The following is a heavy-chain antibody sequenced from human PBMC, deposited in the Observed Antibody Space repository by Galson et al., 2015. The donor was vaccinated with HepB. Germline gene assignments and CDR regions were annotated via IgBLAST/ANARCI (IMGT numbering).Heavy chain of an antibody. V-gene: IGHV3-23*01. J-gene: IGHJ4*02. D-gene: IGHD4-17*01. CDR1: GFAFSSYA. Sequence: SLRLSCAASGFAFSSYAMSWVRQAPGKGLEWVSAISGSGGSTYYADSVKGRFTISRDNSKNTLYLQMNSLRAEDTAVYYCARDWGQSYGDAYFDYWGQGTLVTVSS. CDR3: ARDWGQSYGDAYFDY. CDR2: ISGSGGST.